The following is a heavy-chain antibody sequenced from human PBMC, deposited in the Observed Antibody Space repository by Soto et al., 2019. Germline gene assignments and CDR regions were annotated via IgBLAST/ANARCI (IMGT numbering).Heavy chain of an antibody. CDR3: ARLYGDYGESAFHI. Sequence: QLQLQESGPGLVKPSETLSLTCTVSGGSISSSSYYWGWIRQPPGKGLEWIGSIYYSGSTYYNPSLKSRGTISVDTSKNQFSLKLSSVTAADTAVYYCARLYGDYGESAFHIWGQGTMVTVSS. CDR2: IYYSGST. CDR1: GGSISSSSYY. D-gene: IGHD4-17*01. J-gene: IGHJ3*02. V-gene: IGHV4-39*01.